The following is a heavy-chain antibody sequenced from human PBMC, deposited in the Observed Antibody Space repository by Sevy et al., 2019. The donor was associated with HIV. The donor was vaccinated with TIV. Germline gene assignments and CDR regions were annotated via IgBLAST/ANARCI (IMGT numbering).Heavy chain of an antibody. CDR1: GFIFSTYG. Sequence: GGCLRLSCAASGFIFSTYGIHWVRQVPGKGLEWVAVISFDGSDKYYADSVRGRFTISRDNSKNTLYLQMNSLRVEDTAIYYCAKMQGGSYNYYGMDVWGQGTTVTVSS. CDR3: AKMQGGSYNYYGMDV. J-gene: IGHJ6*02. V-gene: IGHV3-30*18. D-gene: IGHD1-26*01. CDR2: ISFDGSDK.